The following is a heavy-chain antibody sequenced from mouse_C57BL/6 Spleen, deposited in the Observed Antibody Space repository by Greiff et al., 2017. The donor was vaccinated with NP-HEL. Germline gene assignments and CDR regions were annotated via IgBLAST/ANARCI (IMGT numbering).Heavy chain of an antibody. CDR3: TPEGFYYGAMDY. CDR1: GFNIKDDY. J-gene: IGHJ4*01. D-gene: IGHD2-1*01. V-gene: IGHV14-4*01. Sequence: VHVKQSGAELVRPGASVKLSCTASGFNIKDDYMHWVKQRPEQGLEWIGWIDPENGDTEYASKFQGKATITADTSSNTAYLQLSSLTSEDTAVYYCTPEGFYYGAMDYWGQGTSVTVSS. CDR2: IDPENGDT.